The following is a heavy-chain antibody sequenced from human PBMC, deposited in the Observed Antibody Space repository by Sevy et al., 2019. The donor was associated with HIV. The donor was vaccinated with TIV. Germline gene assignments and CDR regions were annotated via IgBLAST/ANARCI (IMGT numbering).Heavy chain of an antibody. CDR2: INPSGGST. CDR3: ARDFIQMTLGS. D-gene: IGHD3-16*01. Sequence: ASVKVSCKASGYTFTSYYMHWVRQAPGQGLEWMGIINPSGGSTSYPQKFQGRVTMTRDTSTSTVYMELSSLRSEDTAVYYCARDFIQMTLGSWGQGTLVTVSS. CDR1: GYTFTSYY. V-gene: IGHV1-46*01. J-gene: IGHJ5*02.